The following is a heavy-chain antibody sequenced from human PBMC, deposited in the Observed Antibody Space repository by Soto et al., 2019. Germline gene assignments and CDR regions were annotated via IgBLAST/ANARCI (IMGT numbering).Heavy chain of an antibody. V-gene: IGHV4-34*01. Sequence: SETLSLTCAVYGGSFNGYFWNWIRQTPGKGLEWIGKVNHNGRNNYNPSLKSRVTISLDMSKNQISLKLTSVTAADTAVYYCARGGSSDWQVAFDFWGQGTMVTVSS. J-gene: IGHJ3*01. CDR2: VNHNGRN. CDR1: GGSFNGYF. D-gene: IGHD6-19*01. CDR3: ARGGSSDWQVAFDF.